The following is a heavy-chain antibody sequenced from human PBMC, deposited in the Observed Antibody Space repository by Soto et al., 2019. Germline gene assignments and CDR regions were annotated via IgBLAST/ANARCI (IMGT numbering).Heavy chain of an antibody. D-gene: IGHD2-2*01. CDR1: GFSLSTSGMC. Sequence: GSGPTLVNPTQTLTLTCTFSGFSLSTSGMCVSWIRQPPGKALEWLARIDWDDDKYYSTSLKTRLTISKDTSKNQVVLTMTNMDPVDTATYYCARIILPSSFHVPAAMYGMDAWGQGTTVTVSS. J-gene: IGHJ6*02. V-gene: IGHV2-70*11. CDR3: ARIILPSSFHVPAAMYGMDA. CDR2: IDWDDDK.